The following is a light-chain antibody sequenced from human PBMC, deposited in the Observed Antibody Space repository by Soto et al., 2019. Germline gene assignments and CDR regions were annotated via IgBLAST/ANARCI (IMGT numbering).Light chain of an antibody. V-gene: IGLV1-44*01. CDR2: NNN. CDR3: ATWDDSLPAV. Sequence: QSVLTQPPSASGTPGKRVTISCSGSTSNIGSKTVSWYQQLPGSAPRVLIYNNNERPSGVPDRFSGSKSGTSASRAISGLQSEDEADYYCATWDDSLPAVFGGGTKVTVL. CDR1: TSNIGSKT. J-gene: IGLJ2*01.